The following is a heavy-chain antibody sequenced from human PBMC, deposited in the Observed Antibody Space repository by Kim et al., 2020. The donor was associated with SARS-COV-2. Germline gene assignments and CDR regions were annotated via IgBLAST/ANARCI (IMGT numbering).Heavy chain of an antibody. CDR3: ARGLSVRMSFDY. Sequence: KYVQKWQGRIPMTTDTSTNTAYMELGSLTAHDAAVYYCARGLSVRMSFDYWGQGTLVTVSS. D-gene: IGHD1-1*01. J-gene: IGHJ4*02. V-gene: IGHV1-18*01.